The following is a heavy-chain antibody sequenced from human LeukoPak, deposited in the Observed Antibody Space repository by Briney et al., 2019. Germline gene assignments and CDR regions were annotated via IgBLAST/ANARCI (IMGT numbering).Heavy chain of an antibody. V-gene: IGHV7-4-1*02. Sequence: GASVKVSCKASGYTFTSYYMHWVRQAPGQGLEWMGWINTNTGNPTYAQGFTGRFVFSLDTSVSTAYLQISSLKAEDTAVYYCARDKTGTTESWFDPWGQGTLVTVSS. CDR2: INTNTGNP. CDR3: ARDKTGTTESWFDP. D-gene: IGHD1-7*01. CDR1: GYTFTSYY. J-gene: IGHJ5*02.